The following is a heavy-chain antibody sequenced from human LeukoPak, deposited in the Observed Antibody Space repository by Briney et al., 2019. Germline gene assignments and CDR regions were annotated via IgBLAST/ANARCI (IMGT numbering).Heavy chain of an antibody. D-gene: IGHD3-9*01. CDR3: ARGGYYNILTGFRARILGFDY. CDR1: GFTFNSYG. J-gene: IGHJ4*02. V-gene: IGHV3-30*02. CDR2: IRYDGSNK. Sequence: GGSLRLSCAASGFTFNSYGMNWVRQVPGKGLEWVAFIRYDGSNKYYADSVKGRFTISRDNSKNTLYLQMTSLKTEETAVYFRARGGYYNILTGFRARILGFDYWGQGTLVTVSS.